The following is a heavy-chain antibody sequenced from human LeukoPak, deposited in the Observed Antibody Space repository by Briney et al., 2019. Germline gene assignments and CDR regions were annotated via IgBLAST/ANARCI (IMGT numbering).Heavy chain of an antibody. CDR3: AREGATSFDY. CDR2: IYYSGST. V-gene: IGHV4-39*07. J-gene: IGHJ4*02. CDR1: GGSISSSSYY. D-gene: IGHD1-26*01. Sequence: SETLSLTCTVSGGSISSSSYYWGWIRQPPGKGLEWIGSIYYSGSTYYNPSLKSRVTISVDASKNQFSLKLSSVTAADTAVYYCAREGATSFDYWGQGTLVTVSS.